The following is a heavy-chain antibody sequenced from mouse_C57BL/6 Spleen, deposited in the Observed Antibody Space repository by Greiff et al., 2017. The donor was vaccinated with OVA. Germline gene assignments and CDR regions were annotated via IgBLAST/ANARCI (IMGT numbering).Heavy chain of an antibody. CDR1: GYTFTSYW. V-gene: IGHV1-52*01. J-gene: IGHJ3*01. Sequence: QVQLQQSGAELVRPGSSVKLSCKASGYTFTSYWMHWVKQRPIQGLEWIGNIDPSDSETHYNQKFKDKATLTVDKSSSTAYMQLSSLTSEDSAVDYCARRHYDYDWFAYWGQGTLVTVSA. D-gene: IGHD2-4*01. CDR2: IDPSDSET. CDR3: ARRHYDYDWFAY.